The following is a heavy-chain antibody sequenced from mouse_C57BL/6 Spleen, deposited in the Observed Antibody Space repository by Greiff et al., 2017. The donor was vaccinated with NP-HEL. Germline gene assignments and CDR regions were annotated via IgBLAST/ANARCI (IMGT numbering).Heavy chain of an antibody. J-gene: IGHJ2*01. V-gene: IGHV1-50*01. D-gene: IGHD1-1*01. Sequence: QVQLQQPGAELVKPGASVKLSCKASGYTFTSYWMQWVKQRPGQGLEWIGEIDPSDSYTNYNQKFKGKATLTVDTSSSTAYMQLSSLTSEDSAVYYCARRGATVVVDYWGQGTTLTVSS. CDR2: IDPSDSYT. CDR1: GYTFTSYW. CDR3: ARRGATVVVDY.